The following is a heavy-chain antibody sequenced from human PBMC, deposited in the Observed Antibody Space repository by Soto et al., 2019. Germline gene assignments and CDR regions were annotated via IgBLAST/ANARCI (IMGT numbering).Heavy chain of an antibody. Sequence: EVQLLESGGGLVQPGGSLRLSCAASGFTFDTYALNWVRQAPGKGLVWVSSISGSGGATYYEESSKGRLTVSRDNSKCMMTHQIRSLRAADSSVSDCVRLPWQLSFDDWGQGTMVTVSS. CDR2: ISGSGGAT. V-gene: IGHV3-23*01. CDR1: GFTFDTYA. J-gene: IGHJ4*02. D-gene: IGHD6-6*01. CDR3: VRLPWQLSFDD.